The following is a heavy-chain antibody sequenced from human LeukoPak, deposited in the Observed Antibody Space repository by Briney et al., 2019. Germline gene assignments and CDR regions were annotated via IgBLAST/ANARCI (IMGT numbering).Heavy chain of an antibody. J-gene: IGHJ5*02. CDR2: IYTSGST. V-gene: IGHV4-61*02. Sequence: SETLSLTCTVSGASISSGSYYWSWIRQPAGKGLEWIGRIYTSGSTNYNPSLKSRVTISVDRSKNQFSLRLSSVTAAVTAVYYCARESPIAETAWGQGTLVTVSS. CDR3: ARESPIAETA. D-gene: IGHD6-13*01. CDR1: GASISSGSYY.